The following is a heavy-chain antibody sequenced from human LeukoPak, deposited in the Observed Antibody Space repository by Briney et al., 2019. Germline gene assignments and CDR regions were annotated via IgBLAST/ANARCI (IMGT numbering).Heavy chain of an antibody. CDR2: IRYDGSNT. CDR3: AKDVRSPLPPGIDY. Sequence: QSGGSLRLSCAASGFIFSSYGMHWVRQAPGKGLEWVAFIRYDGSNTYYADSVKGRFTISRDNSKNTLYLQMNSLRAEDTAVYYCAKDVRSPLPPGIDYWGQGTLVTVSS. V-gene: IGHV3-30*02. D-gene: IGHD3-16*02. CDR1: GFIFSSYG. J-gene: IGHJ4*02.